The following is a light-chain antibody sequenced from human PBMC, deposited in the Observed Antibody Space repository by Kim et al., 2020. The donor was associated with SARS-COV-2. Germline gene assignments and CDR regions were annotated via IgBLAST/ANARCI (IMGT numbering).Light chain of an antibody. CDR1: QGISSW. Sequence: DIQMTQSPSSVSASVGDRVTITCRASQGISSWLAWYQHKPEKAPQCLIYAASSLQRGVPSRFSGSGSGTDFTLTIRSLQPEDFATYYCQQYNSYPPTFGGGTKVDIK. CDR2: AAS. J-gene: IGKJ4*01. CDR3: QQYNSYPPT. V-gene: IGKV1D-16*01.